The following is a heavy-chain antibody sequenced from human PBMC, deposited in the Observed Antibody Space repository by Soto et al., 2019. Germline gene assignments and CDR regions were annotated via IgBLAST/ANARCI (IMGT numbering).Heavy chain of an antibody. V-gene: IGHV3-30*03. CDR1: GFTFSSYG. J-gene: IGHJ4*02. CDR2: ISYDGSNI. D-gene: IGHD3-10*01. CDR3: ARDRGGFSYFDY. Sequence: QVQLVESGGGVVQPGRSLRLSCVASGFTFSSYGMHWVRQAPGKGLEWVAVISYDGSNIYYADSVKGRFTISRDNTENTLYLQMNSLRAEDTAVYYCARDRGGFSYFDYWGQGTLVTVSS.